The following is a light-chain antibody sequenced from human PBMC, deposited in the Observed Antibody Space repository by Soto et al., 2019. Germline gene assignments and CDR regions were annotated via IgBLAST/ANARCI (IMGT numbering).Light chain of an antibody. CDR1: SSDVGGYNY. Sequence: QSALTQPASVSGSPGQSITISCTGTSSDVGGYNYVSWYQQYPGKAPKLMIYEVSNRPSGVSNRFSGSKSANTASLTISGLQAEDEADYYCTSYISMTTPVVFGGGTKLTVL. J-gene: IGLJ2*01. CDR3: TSYISMTTPVV. CDR2: EVS. V-gene: IGLV2-14*01.